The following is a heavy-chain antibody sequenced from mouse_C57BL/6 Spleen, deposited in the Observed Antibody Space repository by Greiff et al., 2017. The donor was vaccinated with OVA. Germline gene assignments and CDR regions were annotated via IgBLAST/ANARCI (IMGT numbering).Heavy chain of an antibody. D-gene: IGHD1-1*02. V-gene: IGHV1-55*01. J-gene: IGHJ4*01. CDR2: IYPGSGST. Sequence: QVQLKQPGAELVKPGASVKMSCKASGYTFTSYWITWVKQRPGQGLEWIGDIYPGSGSTNYNEKFKSKATLTVDTSSSTAYMQLSSLTSEDSAVYYCARAGGYDAMDYWGQGTSVTVSS. CDR1: GYTFTSYW. CDR3: ARAGGYDAMDY.